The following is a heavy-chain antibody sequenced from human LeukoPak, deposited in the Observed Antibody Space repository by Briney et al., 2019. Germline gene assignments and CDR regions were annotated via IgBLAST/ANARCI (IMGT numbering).Heavy chain of an antibody. CDR2: ISGSGGST. CDR3: ATQSVPHPITMVRGVEDY. CDR1: GFTFSSYA. D-gene: IGHD3-10*01. V-gene: IGHV3-23*01. J-gene: IGHJ4*02. Sequence: GGSLRLSCAASGFTFSSYAMSWVRQAPGKGLEWVSAISGSGGSTYYADSVKGRFTTSRDNSKNTLYLQMNSLRAEDTAVYYCATQSVPHPITMVRGVEDYWGQGTLVTVSS.